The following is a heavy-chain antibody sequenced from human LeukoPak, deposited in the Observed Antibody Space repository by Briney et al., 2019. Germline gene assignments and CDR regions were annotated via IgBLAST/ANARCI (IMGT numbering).Heavy chain of an antibody. D-gene: IGHD4-23*01. CDR2: IYYNGNT. CDR1: GGSISSSDYY. J-gene: IGHJ4*02. Sequence: SETLSPTCSVSGGSISSSDYYWGWIRQPPGERLEWLGTIYYNGNTYYNPSLQSRVIISVDTSKNQFSLKLTSAPAPDTAVYYCARTVGTHRFDYWGQGILVTVSS. V-gene: IGHV4-39*01. CDR3: ARTVGTHRFDY.